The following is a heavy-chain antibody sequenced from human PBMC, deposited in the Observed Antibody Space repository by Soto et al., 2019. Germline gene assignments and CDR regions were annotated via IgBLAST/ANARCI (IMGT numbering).Heavy chain of an antibody. CDR2: IYYSGSS. Sequence: QVQLQELGPGLVKPSQTLSLTCTVSSGSITSVNSYWSWIRQFPGKGLEWIGYIYYSGSSYYNPSLKGRVTISEDTSKKQFSLKLNSVTAADTAVYYCARGSSGWSSIRLDDWGQGTLVTVSS. V-gene: IGHV4-31*03. J-gene: IGHJ4*02. CDR1: SGSITSVNSY. D-gene: IGHD6-19*01. CDR3: ARGSSGWSSIRLDD.